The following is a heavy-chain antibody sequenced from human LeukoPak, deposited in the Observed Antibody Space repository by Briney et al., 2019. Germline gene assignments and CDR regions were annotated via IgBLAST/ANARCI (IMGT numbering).Heavy chain of an antibody. D-gene: IGHD3-22*01. Sequence: ASVTVSCKASGYTFTSYGISWVRQAPGQGLEWMGWISAYNGNTNYAQKLQGRVTMTTDTSTSTAYMELRSLRSDDTAVYYCARDDGIVVVTYYFDYWGQGTLVTVSS. CDR3: ARDDGIVVVTYYFDY. CDR1: GYTFTSYG. V-gene: IGHV1-18*01. CDR2: ISAYNGNT. J-gene: IGHJ4*02.